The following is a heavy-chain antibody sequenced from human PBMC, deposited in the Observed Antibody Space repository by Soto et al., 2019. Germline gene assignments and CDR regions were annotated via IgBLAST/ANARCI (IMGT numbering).Heavy chain of an antibody. Sequence: GGSLRLACAASGFIFNAYAMTWVRQAPGKGLEWVSRISSNGSSTNYADSVKGRFTISRDNAKNTLYLQMNSLRAEDTAVYYCARPAAYCSGGSCYSRSDAFDIWGQGTMVTVSS. D-gene: IGHD2-15*01. V-gene: IGHV3-74*01. CDR2: ISSNGSST. CDR1: GFIFNAYA. J-gene: IGHJ3*02. CDR3: ARPAAYCSGGSCYSRSDAFDI.